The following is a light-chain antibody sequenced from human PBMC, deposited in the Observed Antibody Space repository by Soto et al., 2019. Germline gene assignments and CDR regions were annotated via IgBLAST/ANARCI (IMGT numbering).Light chain of an antibody. V-gene: IGLV2-11*01. CDR2: DVT. CDR1: NSDVGGYNY. J-gene: IGLJ2*01. Sequence: QSALTQPRSVSGSPGQSVTISCTGTNSDVGGYNYVSWYQQHPDKAPKLLIYDVTERPSGVSDRFSGSKSGNTASLTISGLQAEDEGDYYCCSYAGSYTLFLFGGGTKLTVL. CDR3: CSYAGSYTLFL.